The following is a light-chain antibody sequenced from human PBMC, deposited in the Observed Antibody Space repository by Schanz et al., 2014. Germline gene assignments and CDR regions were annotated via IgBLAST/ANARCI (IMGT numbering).Light chain of an antibody. CDR1: QSISSW. J-gene: IGKJ4*01. CDR3: QQSYSTPRLT. V-gene: IGKV1-5*01. CDR2: DAS. Sequence: DIQMTQSPSTLSASVGDRVTITCRASQSISSWLAWYQQKPGKAPKLLIYDASSLESGVPSRFSGSGSGTAFSPTISSLQPEDFATYYCQQSYSTPRLTFGGGTKVEIK.